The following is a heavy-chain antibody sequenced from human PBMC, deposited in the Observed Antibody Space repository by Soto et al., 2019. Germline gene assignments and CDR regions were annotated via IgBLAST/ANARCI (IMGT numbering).Heavy chain of an antibody. CDR3: AKDLEYYYDSSGPLFDY. J-gene: IGHJ4*02. V-gene: IGHV3-9*01. D-gene: IGHD3-22*01. Sequence: GGSLRLSCAASGFTFDDYAMHWVRQAPGKGLEWVSGISWNSGSIGYADSVKGRFTISRDNAKNSLYLQMNSLRAEDTALYYCAKDLEYYYDSSGPLFDYWGQGTLVTVSS. CDR1: GFTFDDYA. CDR2: ISWNSGSI.